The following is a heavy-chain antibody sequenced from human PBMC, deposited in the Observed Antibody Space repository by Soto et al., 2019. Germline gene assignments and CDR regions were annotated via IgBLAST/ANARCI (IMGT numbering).Heavy chain of an antibody. CDR1: GFTVSSNY. V-gene: IGHV3-66*01. CDR2: IYSGGST. Sequence: EVQLVESGGGLVQPGGSLRLSCAASGFTVSSNYMSWVRQAPGKGLEWVSVIYSGGSTYYADSVKGRFTISRDNSKNTLYLQMYSLRAEERAVYYCAIDSTVAETFDYWGQGTLVTVSS. J-gene: IGHJ4*02. CDR3: AIDSTVAETFDY. D-gene: IGHD6-19*01.